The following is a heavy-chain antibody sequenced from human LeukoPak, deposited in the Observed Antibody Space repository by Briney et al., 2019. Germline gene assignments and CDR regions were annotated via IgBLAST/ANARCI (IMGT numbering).Heavy chain of an antibody. V-gene: IGHV4-61*02. CDR1: GGSISSGSYY. J-gene: IGHJ4*02. CDR3: ARRPAAYGSEIVYYFDY. D-gene: IGHD3-10*01. Sequence: YPSQTLSLTCTVSGGSISSGSYYWSWIRQPAGKGLEWIGRIYTSGSTNYNPSLKSRVTISVDTSKNQFSLKLSSVTAADTAVYYCARRPAAYGSEIVYYFDYWGQGTLVTVSS. CDR2: IYTSGST.